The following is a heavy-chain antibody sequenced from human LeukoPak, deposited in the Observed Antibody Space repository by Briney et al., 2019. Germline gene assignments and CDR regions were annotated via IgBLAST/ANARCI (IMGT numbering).Heavy chain of an antibody. V-gene: IGHV4-39*07. J-gene: IGHJ5*02. CDR2: IYYSGST. D-gene: IGHD6-13*01. CDR1: GGSISSSSYY. Sequence: SETLSLTCTVSGGSISSSSYYWGWIRQPPGKGLEWIGSIYYSGSTYYNPSLKSRVTISVDTSKNQFSLKLTSVTAADTAVYYCARGYSSSWYFNWFDPWGQGTLVTVSS. CDR3: ARGYSSSWYFNWFDP.